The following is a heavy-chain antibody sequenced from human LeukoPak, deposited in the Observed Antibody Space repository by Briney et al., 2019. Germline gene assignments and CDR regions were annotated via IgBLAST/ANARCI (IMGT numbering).Heavy chain of an antibody. CDR3: AKDDASRITIFGVVISYYFDY. CDR1: GFTFSSYA. CDR2: ISGSGGST. D-gene: IGHD3-3*01. V-gene: IGHV3-23*01. Sequence: GGSLRLSCAASGFTFSSYAMSWVRQAPGKGLEWVSAISGSGGSTYYADSVKGRFTISRDNSKNTLYLQMNSLRAEDTAVYYCAKDDASRITIFGVVISYYFDYWGQETLVTVSS. J-gene: IGHJ4*02.